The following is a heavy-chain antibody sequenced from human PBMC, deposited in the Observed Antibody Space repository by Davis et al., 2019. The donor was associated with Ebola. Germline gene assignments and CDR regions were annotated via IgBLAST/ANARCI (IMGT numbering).Heavy chain of an antibody. CDR1: GFTFSSYA. CDR3: ARDLNRLDYGDLYYYYYGMDV. J-gene: IGHJ6*02. V-gene: IGHV3-30-3*01. CDR2: ISYDGSNK. D-gene: IGHD4-17*01. Sequence: GESLKISCAASGFTFSSYAMHWVRQAPGKGLEWVAVISYDGSNKYYADSVKGRFTISRDNSKNTLYLQMNSLRAEDTAVYYCARDLNRLDYGDLYYYYYGMDVWGQGTTVTVSS.